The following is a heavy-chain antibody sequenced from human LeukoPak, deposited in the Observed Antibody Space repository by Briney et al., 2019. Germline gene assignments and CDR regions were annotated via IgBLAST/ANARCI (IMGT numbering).Heavy chain of an antibody. J-gene: IGHJ6*02. V-gene: IGHV4-39*07. D-gene: IGHD2-2*01. CDR2: ISYSGST. Sequence: SETLSLTCTVSGGSVSSSIYFWGWIRQPPGKGLGWIGTISYSGSTFYNPSLRSRVTMSLDTSKNQFSLKLSSVTAADTAVYYCVSVNCNSSCYSYYYFGMDVWGQGTTVTVSS. CDR1: GGSVSSSIYF. CDR3: VSVNCNSSCYSYYYFGMDV.